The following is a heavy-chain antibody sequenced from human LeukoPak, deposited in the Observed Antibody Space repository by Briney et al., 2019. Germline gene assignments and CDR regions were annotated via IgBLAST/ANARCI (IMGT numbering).Heavy chain of an antibody. J-gene: IGHJ4*02. CDR2: ISSGGSTM. CDR1: GFTFSNYE. Sequence: GGSLRPSCAASGFTFSNYEMHWVRQAPGKGLEWVSKISSGGSTMYYADSVKGRLTISRDNAKNSLFLQMSSLSADDTGVYFCARAWDSGWPFDYWGQGTLVTVSS. V-gene: IGHV3-48*03. D-gene: IGHD5-12*01. CDR3: ARAWDSGWPFDY.